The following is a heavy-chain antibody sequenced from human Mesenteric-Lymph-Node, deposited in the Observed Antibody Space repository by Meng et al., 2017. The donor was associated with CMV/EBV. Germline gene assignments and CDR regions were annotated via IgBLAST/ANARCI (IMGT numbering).Heavy chain of an antibody. CDR3: GREVPGGATALDL. CDR2: MKLDGSDT. Sequence: GGSLRLSCAASGVTFSIYWMSWVRQAPGKGLEWVANMKLDGSDTHYVDSVRGRFTVSRDNAKNSLYLQMNSLRADDTAVYYCGREVPGGATALDLWGQGTLVTVSS. CDR1: GVTFSIYW. V-gene: IGHV3-7*01. J-gene: IGHJ5*02. D-gene: IGHD3-10*01.